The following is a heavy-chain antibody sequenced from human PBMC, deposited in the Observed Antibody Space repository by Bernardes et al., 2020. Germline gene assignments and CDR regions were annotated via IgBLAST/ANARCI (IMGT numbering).Heavy chain of an antibody. Sequence: SLIRSCAASGFTFSTFAMTWVRQAPGQGLEWVSAISGSGSGTYYADSVKGRFTVSRDNSKNILYLQMNSLRDEDTTVYRCVRYLSNFNNDYWGQGTLVTVPS. CDR2: ISGSGSGT. CDR1: GFTFSTFA. V-gene: IGHV3-23*01. J-gene: IGHJ4*02. D-gene: IGHD2-2*01. CDR3: VRYLSNFNNDY.